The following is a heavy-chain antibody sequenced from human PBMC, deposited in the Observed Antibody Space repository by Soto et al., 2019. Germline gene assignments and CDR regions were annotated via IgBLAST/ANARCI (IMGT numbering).Heavy chain of an antibody. CDR2: ISYDGSNK. D-gene: IGHD5-18*01. V-gene: IGHV3-30*18. CDR3: AKAAEQFQGYSYGDS. Sequence: QVQLVESGGGVVQPGRSLRLSCAASGFTFSSYGMHWVRQAPGKGLEWVAVISYDGSNKYYADSVKGRFTISRDNSKNTLNQQMNSLRAEDTAVYYGAKAAEQFQGYSYGDSWGQGTLVTVSS. CDR1: GFTFSSYG. J-gene: IGHJ4*02.